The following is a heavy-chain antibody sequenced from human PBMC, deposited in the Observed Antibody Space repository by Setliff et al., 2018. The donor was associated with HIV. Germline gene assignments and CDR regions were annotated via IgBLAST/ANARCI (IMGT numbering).Heavy chain of an antibody. Sequence: GESLKISCAASGFTFDDYTMHWVRQAPGKGLEWVSLISWVGDSTYYADSVKGRFTISRDNSKNSLYLQMNSLRTEDTALYYCVKGVEYGDYGSDYWGQGTLVTVSS. J-gene: IGHJ4*02. D-gene: IGHD4-17*01. V-gene: IGHV3-43*01. CDR3: VKGVEYGDYGSDY. CDR2: ISWVGDST. CDR1: GFTFDDYT.